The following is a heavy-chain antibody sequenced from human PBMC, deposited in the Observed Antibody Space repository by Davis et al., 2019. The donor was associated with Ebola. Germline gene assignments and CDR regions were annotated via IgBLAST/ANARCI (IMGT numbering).Heavy chain of an antibody. CDR2: INSDGSST. CDR3: ARDLEPNCTGGVCYTYYYYGMDV. J-gene: IGHJ6*02. D-gene: IGHD2-8*02. Sequence: PGGSLRLSCAASGFTFSSYWMHWVRQAPGKGLVWVSRINSDGSSTSYADSVKGRFTISRDNAKNTLYLQMNSLRAEDTAVYYCARDLEPNCTGGVCYTYYYYGMDVWGQGTTVTVSS. V-gene: IGHV3-74*01. CDR1: GFTFSSYW.